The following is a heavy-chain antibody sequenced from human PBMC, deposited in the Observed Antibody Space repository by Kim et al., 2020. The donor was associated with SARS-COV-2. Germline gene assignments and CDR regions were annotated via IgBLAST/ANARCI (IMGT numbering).Heavy chain of an antibody. Sequence: ASVKVSCKASGYTFTGYYMHWVRQAPGQGLEWMGRINPNSGGTNYAQKFQGRVTMTRDTSISTAYMELCRLRSDDTAVYYCASRHCSSTSCKAYGMDVWGQGTTVTVSS. CDR1: GYTFTGYY. V-gene: IGHV1-2*06. CDR3: ASRHCSSTSCKAYGMDV. CDR2: INPNSGGT. J-gene: IGHJ6*02. D-gene: IGHD2-2*01.